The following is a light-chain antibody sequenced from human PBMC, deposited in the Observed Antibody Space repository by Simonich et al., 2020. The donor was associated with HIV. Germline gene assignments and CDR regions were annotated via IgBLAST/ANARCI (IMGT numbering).Light chain of an antibody. CDR2: AAS. CDR1: QSISSY. CDR3: QQSYSTPLT. Sequence: DIQMSQSPSSLAASVGDRVTITCRASQSISSYLNWYQQKPVKAPKLLIYAASSLQSGVPSRFSGSGSGTDFTLTISSLQPEDFATYHCQQSYSTPLTFGGGTKVEIK. V-gene: IGKV1-39*01. J-gene: IGKJ4*01.